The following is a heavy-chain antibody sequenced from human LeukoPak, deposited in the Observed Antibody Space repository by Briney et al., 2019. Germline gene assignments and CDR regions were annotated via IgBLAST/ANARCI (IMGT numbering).Heavy chain of an antibody. CDR2: IYHSGST. CDR1: GGSISSSNW. J-gene: IGHJ3*02. V-gene: IGHV4-4*02. CDR3: AHSRRANGAFDI. Sequence: SETLSLTCAVSGGSISSSNWWSWVRQPPGKGLEWIGEIYHSGSTNYNPSLKSRVTISVDKSKNQFSLKLSSVTAADTAVCYCAHSRRANGAFDIWGQGTMVTVSS. D-gene: IGHD6-13*01.